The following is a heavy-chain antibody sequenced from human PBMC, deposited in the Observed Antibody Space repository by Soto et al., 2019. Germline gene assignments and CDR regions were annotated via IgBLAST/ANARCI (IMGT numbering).Heavy chain of an antibody. J-gene: IGHJ4*02. Sequence: EVQLLESGGDLVQPGGSLRLSCAASGFTFRSYAMAWVRQAPGKGLEWVSTLSGSGGSTYYAHSVKGRFTISRDNSKNTLHLQLNSLRGEDTAVYYCAKVAYFGSGSSDYWGQGTLVTVSS. CDR2: LSGSGGST. V-gene: IGHV3-23*01. CDR3: AKVAYFGSGSSDY. CDR1: GFTFRSYA. D-gene: IGHD3-10*01.